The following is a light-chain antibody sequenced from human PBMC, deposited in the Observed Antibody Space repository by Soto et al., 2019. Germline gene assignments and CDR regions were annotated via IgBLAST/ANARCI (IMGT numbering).Light chain of an antibody. CDR1: QSVRSN. CDR3: QQRSNWPPT. V-gene: IGKV3-11*01. J-gene: IGKJ5*01. Sequence: EILMTQSPVTLSVPPLERATLSCRASQSVRSNLAWYQQKPGQAPRLLIYGASTRATGIPARFSGSGSGTDFTLTISSLEPEDFAVYYCQQRSNWPPTFGQGTRLEIK. CDR2: GAS.